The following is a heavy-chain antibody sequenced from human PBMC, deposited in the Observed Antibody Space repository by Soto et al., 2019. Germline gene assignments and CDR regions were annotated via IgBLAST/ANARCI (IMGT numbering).Heavy chain of an antibody. CDR3: ATSPTVTTPVAY. J-gene: IGHJ4*02. D-gene: IGHD4-17*01. CDR1: GYTFTSYD. Sequence: ASVKVSCKASGYTFTSYDINWVRRATGQGLEWMGWMNPNSGNTGYAQKFQGRVTMTRNTSISTAYMELSSLRSEDTAVYYCATSPTVTTPVAYWGQGTLATVSS. V-gene: IGHV1-8*01. CDR2: MNPNSGNT.